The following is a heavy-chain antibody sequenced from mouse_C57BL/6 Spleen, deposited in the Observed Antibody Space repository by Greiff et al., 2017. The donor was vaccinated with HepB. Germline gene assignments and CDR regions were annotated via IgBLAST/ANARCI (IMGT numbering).Heavy chain of an antibody. CDR1: GYAFSSSW. J-gene: IGHJ2*01. CDR2: IYPGDGDT. V-gene: IGHV1-82*01. Sequence: QVQLKQSGPELVKPGASVKISCKASGYAFSSSWMNWVKQRPGKGLEWIGRIYPGDGDTNYNGKFKGKATLTADKSSSTAYMQLSSLTSEDSAVYFCARNEREYFDYWGQGTTLTVSS. CDR3: ARNEREYFDY.